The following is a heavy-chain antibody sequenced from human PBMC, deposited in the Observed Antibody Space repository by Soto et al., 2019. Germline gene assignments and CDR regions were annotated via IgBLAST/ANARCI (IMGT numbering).Heavy chain of an antibody. V-gene: IGHV1-69*01. CDR3: ARGVESSSWYLVSWFDP. CDR1: GGTFSSYA. J-gene: IGHJ5*02. D-gene: IGHD6-13*01. CDR2: IIPIFGTA. Sequence: QVQLAQSGAEVKKPGSSVKFSCKASGGTFSSYAISWVRQAPGQGLEWMGGIIPIFGTANYAQKFQGRVTITADESTSTAYMELSSLRSEDTAVYYCARGVESSSWYLVSWFDPWGQGTLVTVSS.